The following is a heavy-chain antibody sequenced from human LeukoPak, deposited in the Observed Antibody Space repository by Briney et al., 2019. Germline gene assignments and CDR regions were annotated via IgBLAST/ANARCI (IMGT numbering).Heavy chain of an antibody. Sequence: GGSLRLSCAASGFTFRSYAMSWVRQAPGKGLEWVSTISASGGSTGYADSVKGRFTISRDNSKNTLYLQMNSLRAGDTAVYYCAKSLLSYYDFWSGPEPNYYFDYWGQGTLVTVSS. CDR2: ISASGGST. V-gene: IGHV3-23*01. CDR3: AKSLLSYYDFWSGPEPNYYFDY. D-gene: IGHD3-3*01. CDR1: GFTFRSYA. J-gene: IGHJ4*02.